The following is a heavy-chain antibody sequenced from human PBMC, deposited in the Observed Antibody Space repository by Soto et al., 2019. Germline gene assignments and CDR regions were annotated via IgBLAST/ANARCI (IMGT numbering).Heavy chain of an antibody. Sequence: GGSLRLSCAASGFTFSSYSMNWVRQAPGKGLEWVSYISSSSSTIYYADSVKGRFTISRDNAKNSLYLEMNSLRDEDTAVYYCARDFRVLQYYYDSSGPLDAFDIWGQGTMVTVSS. CDR1: GFTFSSYS. J-gene: IGHJ3*02. CDR3: ARDFRVLQYYYDSSGPLDAFDI. D-gene: IGHD3-22*01. V-gene: IGHV3-48*02. CDR2: ISSSSSTI.